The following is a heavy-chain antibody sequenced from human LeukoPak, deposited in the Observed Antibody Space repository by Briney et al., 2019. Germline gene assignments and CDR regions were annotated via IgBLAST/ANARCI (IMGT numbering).Heavy chain of an antibody. Sequence: GGSLRLSCAASGFTFSSYSMNWVRQAPGKGLEWVSSISSSSSSYIYYADSVKGRFTISRDNAKNSLYLQMNSLRAVDTAVYYCAELGITMIGGVWGKGTTVTISS. J-gene: IGHJ6*04. CDR2: ISSSSSSYI. CDR1: GFTFSSYS. CDR3: AELGITMIGGV. V-gene: IGHV3-21*01. D-gene: IGHD3-10*02.